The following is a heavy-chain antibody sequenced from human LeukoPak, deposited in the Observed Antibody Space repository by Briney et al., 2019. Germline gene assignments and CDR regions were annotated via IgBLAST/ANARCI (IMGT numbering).Heavy chain of an antibody. CDR2: ISSSSSTI. J-gene: IGHJ4*02. V-gene: IGHV3-48*01. CDR3: VKDQREAYGSGWSRDFDY. Sequence: GGSLRLSCAASGFTFSSFGMIWVRQAPGKGLEWVSYISSSSSTIYYADSVKGRFTISRDNSKNTLYLQLSSLRAEDTAVYYCVKDQREAYGSGWSRDFDYWGQGTLVTVSS. CDR1: GFTFSSFG. D-gene: IGHD6-19*01.